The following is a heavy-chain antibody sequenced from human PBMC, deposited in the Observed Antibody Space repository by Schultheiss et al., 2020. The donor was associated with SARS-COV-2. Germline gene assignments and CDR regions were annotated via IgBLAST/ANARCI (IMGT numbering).Heavy chain of an antibody. J-gene: IGHJ3*02. D-gene: IGHD3-10*01. V-gene: IGHV3-64*01. CDR1: GFTVSSNY. CDR3: ARGRSRKGSGSYQSPHDAFDI. CDR2: ISSNGGST. Sequence: GESLKISCAASGFTVSSNYMSWVRQAPGKGLEYVSAISSNGGSTYYANSVKGRFTISRDNSKNTLYLQMGSLRAEDMAVYYCARGRSRKGSGSYQSPHDAFDIWGQGTMVTVSS.